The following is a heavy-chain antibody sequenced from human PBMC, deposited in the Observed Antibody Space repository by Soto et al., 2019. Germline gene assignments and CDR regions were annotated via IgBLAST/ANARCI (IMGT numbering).Heavy chain of an antibody. Sequence: QVQLQQWGAGLLQPSETLSLTCAVYGGSFSGYQWTWIRQTPEKGLEWIGEINDSGNINYNPSLKSRVTILVDPAQKEISLRLSSVTAAVTAVYYCARGLILWFGELSRRECYSYDMDVWGKGTKVTVSS. CDR3: ARGLILWFGELSRRECYSYDMDV. J-gene: IGHJ6*03. CDR1: GGSFSGYQ. D-gene: IGHD3-10*01. CDR2: INDSGNI. V-gene: IGHV4-34*02.